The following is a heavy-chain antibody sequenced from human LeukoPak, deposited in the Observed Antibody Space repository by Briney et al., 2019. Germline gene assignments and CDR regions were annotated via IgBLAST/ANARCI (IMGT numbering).Heavy chain of an antibody. CDR3: ARSLEPGSRIDY. J-gene: IGHJ4*02. Sequence: GGSLRLSRAASGFTFSSYAMHWVRQAPGKGLEWVAVISYDGSNKYYADSVKGRFAISRDNSKNTQYLQMNSLRAEDTAVYYCARSLEPGSRIDYWGQGTLVTVSS. V-gene: IGHV3-30*01. CDR1: GFTFSSYA. CDR2: ISYDGSNK. D-gene: IGHD1-14*01.